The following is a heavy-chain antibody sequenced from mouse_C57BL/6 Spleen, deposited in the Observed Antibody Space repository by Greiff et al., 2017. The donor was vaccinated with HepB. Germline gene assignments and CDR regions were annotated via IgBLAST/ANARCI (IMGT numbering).Heavy chain of an antibody. Sequence: QVQLQQPGAELVKPGASVKLSCKASGYTFTSYWMQWVKQRPGQGLGWIGEIDPSDSYTNYNQKFKGKATLTVDTSSSTAYMQLSTLTSEDSAVYYCARSGDGDFYYAMDYWGQGTSVTVSS. CDR2: IDPSDSYT. V-gene: IGHV1-50*01. J-gene: IGHJ4*01. CDR3: ARSGDGDFYYAMDY. D-gene: IGHD2-13*01. CDR1: GYTFTSYW.